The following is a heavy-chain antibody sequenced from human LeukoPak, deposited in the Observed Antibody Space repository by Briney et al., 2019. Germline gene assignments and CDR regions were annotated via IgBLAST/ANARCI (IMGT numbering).Heavy chain of an antibody. CDR3: ARTKIAAAGTEVDY. J-gene: IGHJ4*02. CDR1: GFTFSDYD. D-gene: IGHD6-13*01. CDR2: IGSRSTYT. V-gene: IGHV3-11*06. Sequence: PGGSLRLSCAASGFTFSDYDMSWIRQAPGKGLEWVSYIGSRSTYTNYADSVKGRFTISRDNAKNSLYLQMNSLRAEDTAVYYCARTKIAAAGTEVDYWGQGTLVTVSS.